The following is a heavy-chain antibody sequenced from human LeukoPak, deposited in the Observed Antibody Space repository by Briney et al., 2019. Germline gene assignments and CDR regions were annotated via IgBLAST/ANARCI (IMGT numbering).Heavy chain of an antibody. J-gene: IGHJ4*02. V-gene: IGHV3-21*01. CDR1: GFTFSSYS. Sequence: GGSLRLSCAASGFTFSSYSMNWVRQAPGKGLEWVSSISSSSSYIYYADSVKGRFTISRDNAKNSLYLQMNSLRAEDTAVYYCARGPNYYDSSGYYFSPHDYWGQGTLVTVSS. CDR3: ARGPNYYDSSGYYFSPHDY. D-gene: IGHD3-22*01. CDR2: ISSSSSYI.